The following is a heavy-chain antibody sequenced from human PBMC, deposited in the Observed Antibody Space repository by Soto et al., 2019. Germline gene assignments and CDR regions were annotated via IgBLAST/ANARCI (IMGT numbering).Heavy chain of an antibody. CDR1: GFIFTDSA. CDR2: IRNKVNNYAT. CDR3: TRRRDWTAMDPLGY. J-gene: IGHJ4*02. Sequence: EVQLVESGGGLVQPGGSLKLSCAASGFIFTDSAIHWIRQASGKGPEWVGRIRNKVNNYATLYAASVKGRFTISRDDSTNTAYLQMNSLKTEDTAVYYCTRRRDWTAMDPLGYWGQGTLVTVSS. D-gene: IGHD5-18*01. V-gene: IGHV3-73*02.